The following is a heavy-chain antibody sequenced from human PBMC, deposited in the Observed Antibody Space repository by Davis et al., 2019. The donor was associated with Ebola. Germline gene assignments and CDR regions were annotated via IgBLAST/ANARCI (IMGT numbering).Heavy chain of an antibody. Sequence: MPSETLSLTCAVYGGSFSGYYWSWIRQPPGKGLEWIGEINHSGSTNYNPSLKSRVTISVDTSKNQFSLKLSSVTAADTAVYYCASFSDYDILTGHRDYWGQGTLVTVSS. J-gene: IGHJ4*02. V-gene: IGHV4-34*01. D-gene: IGHD3-9*01. CDR1: GGSFSGYY. CDR2: INHSGST. CDR3: ASFSDYDILTGHRDY.